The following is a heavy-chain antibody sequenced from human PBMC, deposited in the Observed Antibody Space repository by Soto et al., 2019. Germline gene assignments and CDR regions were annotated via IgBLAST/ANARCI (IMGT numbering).Heavy chain of an antibody. CDR1: GGSISSYY. D-gene: IGHD5-18*01. J-gene: IGHJ5*02. CDR2: IYYSGST. CDR3: AIYLGYGYGYGFDP. V-gene: IGHV4-59*01. Sequence: SETLSLTCTVSGGSISSYYWSWIRQPPGKGLEWIGYIYYSGSTNYNPSLKSRVTISVDTSKNQFSLKLSSVTAADTAVYYCAIYLGYGYGYGFDPWRQGTLVIVSS.